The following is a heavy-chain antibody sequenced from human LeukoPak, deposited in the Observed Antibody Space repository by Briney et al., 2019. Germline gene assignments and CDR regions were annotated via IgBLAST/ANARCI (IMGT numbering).Heavy chain of an antibody. CDR3: ARHGYCSSTSCYPLDY. V-gene: IGHV4-34*01. CDR1: GGSFSGYY. J-gene: IGHJ4*02. D-gene: IGHD2-2*03. Sequence: SETLSLTCAVYGGSFSGYYWSWIRQPPGKGLEWIGEINHSGSTNYNPSLKSRVTISVDTSKNQFSLKLSSVTAADTAVYYCARHGYCSSTSCYPLDYWGRGTLVTVSS. CDR2: INHSGST.